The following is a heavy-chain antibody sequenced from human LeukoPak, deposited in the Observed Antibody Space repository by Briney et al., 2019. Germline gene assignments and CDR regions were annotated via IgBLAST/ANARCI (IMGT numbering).Heavy chain of an antibody. CDR1: GFTLTRNA. D-gene: IGHD2-15*01. Sequence: GGSLRLSCAASGFTLTRNAMSWVRQTPGRGLEWVSGVGSDDNTHYTDSVRGRFTISRDNANNTLFLQMNSLRVEDTAVYYCAKDLSWWAAADYWGQGALVTVPS. J-gene: IGHJ4*02. CDR3: AKDLSWWAAADY. CDR2: VGSDDNT. V-gene: IGHV3-23*01.